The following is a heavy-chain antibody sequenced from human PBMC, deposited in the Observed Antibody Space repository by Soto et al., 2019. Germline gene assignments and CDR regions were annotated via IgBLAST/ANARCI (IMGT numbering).Heavy chain of an antibody. V-gene: IGHV3-23*01. CDR2: ISGSGGST. CDR1: GFTFSNYA. Sequence: EVQLLESGGGLVQPGGSLRLSCAASGFTFSNYAVTWVRQAPGKGLEWVSTISGSGGSTYYADSVKGRFTISRDNSKKALYQQMNSLRAEDTAVYYCAKDQGSSWYEIDYWGQGTLVTVSS. D-gene: IGHD6-13*01. CDR3: AKDQGSSWYEIDY. J-gene: IGHJ4*02.